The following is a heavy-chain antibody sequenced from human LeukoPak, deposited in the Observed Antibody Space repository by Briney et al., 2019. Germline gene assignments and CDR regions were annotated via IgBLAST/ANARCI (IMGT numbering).Heavy chain of an antibody. V-gene: IGHV4-34*01. D-gene: IGHD3-10*01. CDR3: ARAPVPDYYGSGSYYKRGYYYYGMDV. Sequence: SETLSLTCAVYGGSFSGYYWSWIRQPPGKGLEWIGEINHSGSTNYNPSLKSRVTISVDTSKNQFSLKLSSVPAADTAVYYCARAPVPDYYGSGSYYKRGYYYYGMDVWGKGTTVTVSS. J-gene: IGHJ6*04. CDR1: GGSFSGYY. CDR2: INHSGST.